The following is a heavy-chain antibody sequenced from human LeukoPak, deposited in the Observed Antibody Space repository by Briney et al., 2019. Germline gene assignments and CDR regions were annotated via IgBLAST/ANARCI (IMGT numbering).Heavy chain of an antibody. J-gene: IGHJ6*03. D-gene: IGHD2-8*01. V-gene: IGHV4-30-4*08. Sequence: SETLSLTCTVSGGSISSGDYYWSWIRQPPGKGLEWIGYIYYSGSTYYNPSLKSRVTISVDTSKNQFSLKLSSVTAADTAVYYCARDQYGYYYMDVWGKGTTVTVSS. CDR3: ARDQYGYYYMDV. CDR2: IYYSGST. CDR1: GGSISSGDYY.